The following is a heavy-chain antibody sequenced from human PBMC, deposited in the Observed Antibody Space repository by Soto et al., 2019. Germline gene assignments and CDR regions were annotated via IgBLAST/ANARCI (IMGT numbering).Heavy chain of an antibody. D-gene: IGHD6-13*01. J-gene: IGHJ4*02. CDR3: ARTRVGIAAAGNDY. V-gene: IGHV1-8*01. CDR1: GYTLSTYD. CDR2: MNPNTGNT. Sequence: ASVKVSCKGSGYTLSTYDFDCVLLAPGQGLEWMGSMNPNTGNTEYAQKFQGRVTMTRDTSESTFYMELSSLRSEDTAIYYCARTRVGIAAAGNDYWGQGTLVTGSS.